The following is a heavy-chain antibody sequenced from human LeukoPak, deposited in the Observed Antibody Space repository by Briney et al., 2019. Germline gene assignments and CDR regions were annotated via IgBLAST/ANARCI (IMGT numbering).Heavy chain of an antibody. J-gene: IGHJ4*02. Sequence: QPGGSLRLSCAGTGFTFDHYAMHWVRHAPGKGLEWVALIRYDGSNTYYADSVKGRFTISRDNSKNTLYLQMNSLRAEDTAVYYCAREELGYYDYWGQGTLVTVSS. D-gene: IGHD7-27*01. V-gene: IGHV3-30*02. CDR1: GFTFDHYA. CDR2: IRYDGSNT. CDR3: AREELGYYDY.